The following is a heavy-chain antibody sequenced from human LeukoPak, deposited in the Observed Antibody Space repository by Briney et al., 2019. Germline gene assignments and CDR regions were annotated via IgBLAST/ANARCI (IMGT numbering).Heavy chain of an antibody. J-gene: IGHJ4*02. CDR1: GYTFTNYN. V-gene: IGHV1-8*01. Sequence: ASVKVSCKASGYTFTNYNIDWVRQATGQGLEWMGWINPNSGRAGCVQKFQGRVNITRDTSISTAYMELSSLRSEDTAVYYCARDQEGFDYWGQGTLVTVSS. CDR3: ARDQEGFDY. CDR2: INPNSGRA.